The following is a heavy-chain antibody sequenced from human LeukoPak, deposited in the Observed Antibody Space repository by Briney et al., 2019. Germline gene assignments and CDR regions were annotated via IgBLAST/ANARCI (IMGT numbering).Heavy chain of an antibody. CDR1: GGSISSGGYS. CDR2: IYHNGST. J-gene: IGHJ3*02. D-gene: IGHD1-14*01. CDR3: ARGAFIIGQYAFDI. Sequence: PSETLSLTCAVSGGSISSGGYSWSWIRQPPGKGLEWIGYIYHNGSTYYNPSLKSRVTISVDRSKNQFSLKLSSVTAADTAVYYCARGAFIIGQYAFDIWGQGTMVTVSS. V-gene: IGHV4-30-2*01.